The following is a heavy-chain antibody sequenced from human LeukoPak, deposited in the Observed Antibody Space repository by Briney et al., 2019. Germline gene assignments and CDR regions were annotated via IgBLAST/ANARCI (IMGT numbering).Heavy chain of an antibody. CDR2: INHSGST. Sequence: DPSETLSLTCAVYGGSFSGYYWSWIRQPPGKGLEWIGEINHSGSTNYNPSLKSRVTISVDTSKNQFSLKLSSVTAADTAVYYCASEIIFGSFDYWGQGTLVTVSS. V-gene: IGHV4-34*01. CDR3: ASEIIFGSFDY. J-gene: IGHJ4*02. CDR1: GGSFSGYY. D-gene: IGHD3-3*01.